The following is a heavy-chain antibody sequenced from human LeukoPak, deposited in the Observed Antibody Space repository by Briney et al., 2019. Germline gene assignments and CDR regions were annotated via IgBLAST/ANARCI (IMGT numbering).Heavy chain of an antibody. D-gene: IGHD2-15*01. CDR3: ARDWGYCSGGSCYPSLYYFDY. V-gene: IGHV3-48*04. J-gene: IGHJ4*02. CDR1: GFTFSSYA. Sequence: GGSLRLSCAASGFTFSSYAMNWVRQAPGKGLEWVSYISSSGSTIYYADSVKGRFTISRDNAKNSLYLQMNSLRAEDTAVYYCARDWGYCSGGSCYPSLYYFDYWGQGTLVTVSS. CDR2: ISSSGSTI.